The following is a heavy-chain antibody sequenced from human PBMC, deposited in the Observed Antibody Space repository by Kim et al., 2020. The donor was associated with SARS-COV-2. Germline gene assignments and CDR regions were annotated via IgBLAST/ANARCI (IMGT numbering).Heavy chain of an antibody. Sequence: NPSLKDRGTIAVDTSKNQFSLKLSSVTAADTAVYYCARDPEYYYGMDVWGQGTTVTVSS. J-gene: IGHJ6*02. V-gene: IGHV4-59*12. CDR3: ARDPEYYYGMDV.